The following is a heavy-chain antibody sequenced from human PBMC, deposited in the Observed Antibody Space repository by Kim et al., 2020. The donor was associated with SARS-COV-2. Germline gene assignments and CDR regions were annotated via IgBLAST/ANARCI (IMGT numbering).Heavy chain of an antibody. J-gene: IGHJ6*02. D-gene: IGHD6-19*01. Sequence: ANSVSGRFTISRDNAKNSLYLQMNSLRAEDTAVYYCAREKAGFNYYYGMDVWGQGTTVTVSS. CDR3: AREKAGFNYYYGMDV. V-gene: IGHV3-21*01.